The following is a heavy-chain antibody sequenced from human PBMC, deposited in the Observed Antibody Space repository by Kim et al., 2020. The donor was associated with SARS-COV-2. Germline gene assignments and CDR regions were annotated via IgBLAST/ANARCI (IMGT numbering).Heavy chain of an antibody. J-gene: IGHJ6*02. CDR2: INAGNGNT. CDR1: GYTFTSYA. Sequence: ASVKVSCKASGYTFTSYAMHWVRQAPGQRLEWMGWINAGNGNTKYSQKFQGRVTITRDTSASTAYMELSSLRSEDTAVYYCARGSGYDEHDYYYYGMDVWGQGTTVTVSS. CDR3: ARGSGYDEHDYYYYGMDV. D-gene: IGHD5-12*01. V-gene: IGHV1-3*01.